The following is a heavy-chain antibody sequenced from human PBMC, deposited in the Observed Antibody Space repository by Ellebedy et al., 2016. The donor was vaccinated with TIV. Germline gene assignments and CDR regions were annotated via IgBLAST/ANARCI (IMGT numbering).Heavy chain of an antibody. Sequence: PGGSLRLSCTASGFTFGDYPMSWFRQAPGKGLQWIGFIRSKVYGETTEIAASVKGRFSMSRDDSKTIAYLQMNTLKTEDTGVYYCARGGENYYNGIDVWGQGTTVTVSS. D-gene: IGHD4-17*01. V-gene: IGHV3-49*03. CDR3: ARGGENYYNGIDV. CDR1: GFTFGDYP. J-gene: IGHJ6*02. CDR2: IRSKVYGETT.